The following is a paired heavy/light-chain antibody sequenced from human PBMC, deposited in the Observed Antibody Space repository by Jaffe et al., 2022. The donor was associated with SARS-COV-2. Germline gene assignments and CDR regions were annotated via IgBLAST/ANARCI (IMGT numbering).Heavy chain of an antibody. CDR3: ARAGVTMIVDPRFDF. CDR2: IIPIYGTA. Sequence: QVQLVQSGAEVRKPGSSVNVSCKTSGGTFNTFALNWVRQAPGQGLEWMGGIIPIYGTATYAQRFQGRVTITADESTATANLELSSLRSDDTAVYYCARAGVTMIVDPRFDFWGQGTLITVSS. V-gene: IGHV1-69*01. CDR1: GGTFNTFA. J-gene: IGHJ4*02. D-gene: IGHD3-22*01.
Light chain of an antibody. J-gene: IGLJ3*02. CDR1: SSNIGSNI. CDR3: AAWDDSLNGPV. V-gene: IGLV1-44*01. CDR2: DDD. Sequence: QSVLTQPPSASGTPGQRVTISCSGSSSNIGSNIVSWYQHLPGTAPKLLICDDDQRPSGVPDRFSGSKSATSASLAISGLQSEDEADYYCAAWDDSLNGPVFGGGTKLTVL.